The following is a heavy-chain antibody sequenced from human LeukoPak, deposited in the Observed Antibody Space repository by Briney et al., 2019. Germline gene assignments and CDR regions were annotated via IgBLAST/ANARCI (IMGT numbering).Heavy chain of an antibody. CDR3: ARLMTTAPYFDY. Sequence: PGGSLRLSCAASGFTFSSYAMHRVRQAPGKGLEWVAVISYDGSNKYYADSVKGRFTISRDNSKNTLYLQMNSLRAEDTAVYYCARLMTTAPYFDYWGQGTLVTVSS. CDR1: GFTFSSYA. CDR2: ISYDGSNK. V-gene: IGHV3-30*04. J-gene: IGHJ4*02. D-gene: IGHD4-17*01.